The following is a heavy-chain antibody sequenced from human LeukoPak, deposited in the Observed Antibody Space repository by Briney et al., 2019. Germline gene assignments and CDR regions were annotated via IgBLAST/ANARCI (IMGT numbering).Heavy chain of an antibody. D-gene: IGHD3-10*01. CDR3: AKDMVRGYYFDC. V-gene: IGHV3-74*01. J-gene: IGHJ4*02. CDR1: GSGFTFNNYW. CDR2: INAHGSTT. Sequence: AGSLSLSCAASGSGFTFNNYWMHWVRQAPGKGLVWVSRINAHGSTTSYADSVRGRFTIYRDNAKNTLYLQMNSLRGEDTAVYFCAKDMVRGYYFDCWGQGTLITVSS.